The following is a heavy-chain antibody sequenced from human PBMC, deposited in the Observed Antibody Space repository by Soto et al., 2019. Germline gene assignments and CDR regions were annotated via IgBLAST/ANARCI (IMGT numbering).Heavy chain of an antibody. CDR1: GYTFTGYY. Sequence: QVQLVQSGAEVKKPGASVKVSCKASGYTFTGYYMHWVRQAPGQGLEWMGWINPNSGGTNYAQKLQGWVTMTRDTSISTAYMELSRLRSDDTAVYYCARDLGPAAAIPGDYWGQGTLVTVSS. D-gene: IGHD2-2*02. CDR3: ARDLGPAAAIPGDY. V-gene: IGHV1-2*04. CDR2: INPNSGGT. J-gene: IGHJ4*02.